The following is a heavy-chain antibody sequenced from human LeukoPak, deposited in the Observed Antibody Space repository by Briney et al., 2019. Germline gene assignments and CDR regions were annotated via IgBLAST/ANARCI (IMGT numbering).Heavy chain of an antibody. CDR2: IIGSGGST. J-gene: IGHJ4*02. D-gene: IGHD3-3*01. V-gene: IGHV3-23*01. CDR1: GFTFSSYA. Sequence: GGSLRLSCAASGFTFSSYAMSWVRQAPGKGLEWVSAIIGSGGSTYYADSVKGRFTISRDNSKTTLYLQMNSLAAEDTAVYYCAKDRSYDFWSGYLVFDYWGQGTLVTVSS. CDR3: AKDRSYDFWSGYLVFDY.